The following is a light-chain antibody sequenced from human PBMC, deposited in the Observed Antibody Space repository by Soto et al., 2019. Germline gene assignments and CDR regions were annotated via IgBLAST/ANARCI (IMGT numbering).Light chain of an antibody. V-gene: IGKV1-39*01. Sequence: DIQMTQSPSSLSASIGDRVTITCRASQTISTYLNWYQQQPGKAPKLLIYAASTLQSGVPSRFSGSGSGTEFTLTTSSLHPEDFASYCCQQSYISPWTFGQGTKVEIK. J-gene: IGKJ1*01. CDR2: AAS. CDR1: QTISTY. CDR3: QQSYISPWT.